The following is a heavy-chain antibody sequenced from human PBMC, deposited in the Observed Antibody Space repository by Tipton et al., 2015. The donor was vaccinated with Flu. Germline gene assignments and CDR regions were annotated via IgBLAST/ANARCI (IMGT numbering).Heavy chain of an antibody. CDR1: GFTFSSSA. CDR2: IGPTGSVT. V-gene: IGHV3-23*01. J-gene: IGHJ5*02. Sequence: SLRLSCSASGFTFSSSAMNWVRQAPGKGLEWVSHIGPTGSVTYYTDSVKGRFTISRDNSKSTVYLQMNSLRAEDTATYYCAKSPRGPAPPWGQGTLVTVSS. CDR3: AKSPRGPAPP.